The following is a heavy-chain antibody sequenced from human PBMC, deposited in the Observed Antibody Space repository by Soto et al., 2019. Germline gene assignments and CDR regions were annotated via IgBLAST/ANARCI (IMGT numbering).Heavy chain of an antibody. V-gene: IGHV4-59*08. CDR2: IYYSGST. J-gene: IGHJ4*02. CDR1: GASVSDGY. D-gene: IGHD2-15*01. Sequence: SETLSLTCTVSGASVSDGYWSWIRQPPGKGLEWIGYIYYSGSTNYNPSLKSRVTISVDTSKNQFSLKLSSVTAADTAVYYCARRYGGTFDYWGKGTLVTVSS. CDR3: ARRYGGTFDY.